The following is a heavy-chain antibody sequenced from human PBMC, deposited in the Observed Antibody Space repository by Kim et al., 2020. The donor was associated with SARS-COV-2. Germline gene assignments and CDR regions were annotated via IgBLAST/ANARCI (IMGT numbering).Heavy chain of an antibody. CDR3: ARVHREIGDWGYAFDI. CDR1: GGSISSYY. D-gene: IGHD3-16*01. J-gene: IGHJ3*02. V-gene: IGHV4-4*07. Sequence: SETLSLTCTVSGGSISSYYWSWIRQPAGKGLEWIGRIYTSGSTNYNPSLKSRVTMSVDTSKNQFSLKLSSVTAADTAVYYCARVHREIGDWGYAFDIWGQGTMVTVSS. CDR2: IYTSGST.